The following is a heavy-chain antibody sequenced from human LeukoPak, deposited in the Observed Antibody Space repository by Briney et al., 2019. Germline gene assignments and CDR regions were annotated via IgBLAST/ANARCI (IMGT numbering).Heavy chain of an antibody. CDR3: ARYYLQWLARSTNWFDG. CDR1: GGSFSGYY. D-gene: IGHD6-19*01. CDR2: INHSGST. J-gene: IGHJ5*02. Sequence: SETLSLTCAVYGGSFSGYYWRWIRQPPGKGLEGIGEINHSGSTNYNPSLKSRVTISVDTSKNQFSLKLSSVTAAATAVYYCARYYLQWLARSTNWFDGWGKGTLVTVSS. V-gene: IGHV4-34*01.